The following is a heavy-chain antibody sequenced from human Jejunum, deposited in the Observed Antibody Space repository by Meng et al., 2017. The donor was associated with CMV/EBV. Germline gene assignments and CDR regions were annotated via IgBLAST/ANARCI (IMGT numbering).Heavy chain of an antibody. V-gene: IGHV3-21*01. CDR1: GFSLSDYS. CDR3: ARDLIPYGMDV. J-gene: IGHJ6*02. Sequence: AASGFSLSDYSINWDRQAPGKGLEWVSSVKSHSTFIYYADSVKGRFTISRDNSKNTLYLQMNSLIPEDTAVYYCARDLIPYGMDVWGQGTTVTVSS. CDR2: VKSHSTFI.